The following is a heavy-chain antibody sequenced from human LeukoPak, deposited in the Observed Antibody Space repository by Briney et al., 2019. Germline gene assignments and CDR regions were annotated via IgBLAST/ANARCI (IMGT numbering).Heavy chain of an antibody. CDR1: GFTFSGYF. Sequence: GGSLRLSCAASGFTFSGYFMSWIRQAPGNGLDWVSYSSSSGSTINYADSVKGRFTISRDNAKNSLYLQMNSLRAEDTAVYYCARDTGVGYFDYWGQGTLVTVSS. CDR2: SSSSGSTI. D-gene: IGHD4-23*01. J-gene: IGHJ4*02. CDR3: ARDTGVGYFDY. V-gene: IGHV3-11*04.